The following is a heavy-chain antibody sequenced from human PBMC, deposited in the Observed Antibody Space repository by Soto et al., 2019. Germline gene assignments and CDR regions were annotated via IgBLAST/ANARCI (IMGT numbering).Heavy chain of an antibody. V-gene: IGHV2-5*02. J-gene: IGHJ4*02. CDR3: AHRRDYYGSWNEGTFDY. D-gene: IGHD3-3*01. CDR1: GLSLTTRPAG. CDR2: IYWDDDK. Sequence: QITLTESGPTRVKPTQTLTLTCTFSGLSLTTRPAGVGWVRQPPGKAPEWLGFIYWDDDKRYSPSLKSRLTLAKDTSRKQVVLTITNMDPVDTATYYCAHRRDYYGSWNEGTFDYWGQGTPVTVSS.